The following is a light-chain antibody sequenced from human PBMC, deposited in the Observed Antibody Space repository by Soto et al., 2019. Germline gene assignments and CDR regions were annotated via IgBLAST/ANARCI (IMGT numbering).Light chain of an antibody. V-gene: IGKV1-39*01. J-gene: IGKJ1*01. CDR2: AAS. Sequence: DIQMTQSPSSLSASVGDRVTITCRASQSIRSFLNWFQRKPGKAPKLLIYAASNLQSGVPSRFSGSGSGTDFTLTISSLQPEDFATYYCQQSYITRTFGQGTKLDIK. CDR3: QQSYITRT. CDR1: QSIRSF.